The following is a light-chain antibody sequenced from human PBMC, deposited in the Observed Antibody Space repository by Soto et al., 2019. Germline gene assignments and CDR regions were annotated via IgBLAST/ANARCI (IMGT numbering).Light chain of an antibody. J-gene: IGKJ1*01. Sequence: TYRASQDIASYLAWYQQKPGEAPKLLIYAASTLYGGVPSRFSGSGSGTDLGLSFTILQSEEIGSYYCRGPPICRWAFGRGTKVDIK. CDR2: AAS. CDR1: QDIASY. CDR3: RGPPICRWA. V-gene: IGKV1-9*01.